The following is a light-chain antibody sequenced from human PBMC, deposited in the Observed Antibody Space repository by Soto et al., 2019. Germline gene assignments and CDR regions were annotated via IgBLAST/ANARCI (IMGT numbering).Light chain of an antibody. J-gene: IGLJ3*02. CDR1: SSDVGGYNY. Sequence: QSALTQPPSASGSPGQSVTISCTGTSSDVGGYNYVSWYQHHPGEAPRLMIYEVNRRPSGVPDRFSASKSGNTASLTVSGLQPEDEADYYCTSCAGSNNLVFGGGTKLTVL. V-gene: IGLV2-8*01. CDR3: TSCAGSNNLV. CDR2: EVN.